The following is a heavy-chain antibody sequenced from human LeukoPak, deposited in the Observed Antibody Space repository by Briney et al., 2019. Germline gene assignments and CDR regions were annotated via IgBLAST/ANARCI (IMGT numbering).Heavy chain of an antibody. CDR1: GYTLTGYY. CDR3: AREGYCSSTSCYRFDP. CDR2: INPNSGGT. Sequence: ASVQVSCKPSGYTLTGYYMHWVRQAPGQGLEWMGWINPNSGGTNYAQKLQGRVTMTRDTSISTAYMELSRLRSDDTAVYYCAREGYCSSTSCYRFDPWGQGTLVTVSS. D-gene: IGHD2-2*02. J-gene: IGHJ5*02. V-gene: IGHV1-2*02.